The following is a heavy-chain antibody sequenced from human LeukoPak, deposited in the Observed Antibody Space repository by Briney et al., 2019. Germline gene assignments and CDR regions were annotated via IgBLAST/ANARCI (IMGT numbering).Heavy chain of an antibody. J-gene: IGHJ4*02. Sequence: GGSLRLSCAASVFTFSTYSMNWVRQAPGKGLEWVSYISSSSSTIYYADSVKGRFTISRDNAKNSLYLQMNSLRAEDTAVYYCARGSTYYDSSGQVPFDYWGQGTLVTVSS. D-gene: IGHD3-22*01. CDR3: ARGSTYYDSSGQVPFDY. CDR2: ISSSSSTI. V-gene: IGHV3-48*01. CDR1: VFTFSTYS.